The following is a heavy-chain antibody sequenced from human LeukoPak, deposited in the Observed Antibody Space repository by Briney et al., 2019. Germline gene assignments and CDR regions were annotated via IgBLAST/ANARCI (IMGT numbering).Heavy chain of an antibody. CDR1: GFTFTNAW. J-gene: IGHJ4*02. Sequence: PRGSLRLSCAASGFTFTNAWMNWVRQAPGKGLEWVGRIKSKADGETIDYAAPVKGRFTFSRDDPKNMLYLQMNSLKSEDTAVYYCSTLTSRGLSDSWGQGTLVTVSS. CDR2: IKSKADGETI. D-gene: IGHD1-20*01. V-gene: IGHV3-15*07. CDR3: STLTSRGLSDS.